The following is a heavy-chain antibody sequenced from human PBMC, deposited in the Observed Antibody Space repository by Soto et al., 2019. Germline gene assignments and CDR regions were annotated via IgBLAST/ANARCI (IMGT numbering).Heavy chain of an antibody. D-gene: IGHD4-4*01. CDR3: ARDPLPTLATEDYFYNGMDV. CDR1: GFALSDYY. CDR2: ITSSATTI. Sequence: GGSLRLSCAGSGFALSDYYMNWIRQAPGKGLEWVAYITSSATTIFYADSVKGRFTISRDNAKNSLYLQMSSLTAEDTAVYYCARDPLPTLATEDYFYNGMDVWRQGTTVTVSS. V-gene: IGHV3-11*01. J-gene: IGHJ6*02.